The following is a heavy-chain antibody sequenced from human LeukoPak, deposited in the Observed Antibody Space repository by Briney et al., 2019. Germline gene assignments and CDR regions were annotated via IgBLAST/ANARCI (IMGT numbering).Heavy chain of an antibody. Sequence: GGSLRLSCAACGFTFSSYAMSWVRQAPGKGLEWVSAISGSGGSTYYADSVKGRFTISRDNSKNTLYLQMNSLRAEDTAVYYCAKVGDVLRFLEWLLEDDAFDIWGQGTMVTVSS. V-gene: IGHV3-23*01. D-gene: IGHD3-3*01. CDR3: AKVGDVLRFLEWLLEDDAFDI. J-gene: IGHJ3*02. CDR2: ISGSGGST. CDR1: GFTFSSYA.